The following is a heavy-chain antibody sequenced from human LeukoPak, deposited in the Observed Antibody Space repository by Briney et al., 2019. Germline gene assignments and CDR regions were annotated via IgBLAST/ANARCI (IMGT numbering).Heavy chain of an antibody. D-gene: IGHD3-3*01. CDR1: GYTFTSYA. CDR3: AREGIFWSENDY. V-gene: IGHV1-3*01. Sequence: VASVKVSCKASGYTFTSYAMHWVRQAPGQRLEWMGWINAGNGNTKYSQKFQGRVTITRDTSASTAYMELSSLRSEDTVVYYCAREGIFWSENDYWGQGTLVTVSS. J-gene: IGHJ4*02. CDR2: INAGNGNT.